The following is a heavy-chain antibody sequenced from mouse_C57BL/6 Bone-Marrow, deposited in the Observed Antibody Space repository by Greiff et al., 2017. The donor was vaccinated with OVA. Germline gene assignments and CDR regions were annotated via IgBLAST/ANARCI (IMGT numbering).Heavy chain of an antibody. CDR1: VYAFSSSW. CDR3: ARWGFAY. CDR2: IYPGDGDT. J-gene: IGHJ3*01. Sequence: QVQLQQSGPELVKPGASVKISCKASVYAFSSSWMNWVKQRPGKGLEWIGRIYPGDGDTNYNGKFKGKATLTADKSSSTAYMQLSSLTSEDSAVYFCARWGFAYWGQGTLVTVSA. V-gene: IGHV1-82*01.